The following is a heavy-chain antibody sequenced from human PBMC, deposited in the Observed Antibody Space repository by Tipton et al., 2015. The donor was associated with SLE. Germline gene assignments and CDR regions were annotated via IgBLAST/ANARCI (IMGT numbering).Heavy chain of an antibody. J-gene: IGHJ5*02. CDR3: ARGLLSHLTSRWYRNWFDA. CDR1: GASISTGGFY. D-gene: IGHD6-13*01. V-gene: IGHV4-31*03. Sequence: TLSLTCTVSGASISTGGFYWSWIRQFPGKGLEWIGYIHYSGSTYYNPSLESRLTMSIDTSKNQFSLKLSSVTAADTAVYYCARGLLSHLTSRWYRNWFDAWGQGTLVTVSS. CDR2: IHYSGST.